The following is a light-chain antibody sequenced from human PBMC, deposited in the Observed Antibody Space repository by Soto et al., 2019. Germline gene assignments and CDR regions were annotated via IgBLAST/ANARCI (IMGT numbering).Light chain of an antibody. V-gene: IGKV3-11*01. CDR3: QQRSNWPPWT. Sequence: EIVFTQSPATVSLSPGERATLSCRASQSVSSYLAWYQQKPGQAPRLLIYDASNRATGIPARFSGSGSGTDFTLTISSLEPEDFAVYYCQQRSNWPPWTFGQGTKV. CDR2: DAS. J-gene: IGKJ1*01. CDR1: QSVSSY.